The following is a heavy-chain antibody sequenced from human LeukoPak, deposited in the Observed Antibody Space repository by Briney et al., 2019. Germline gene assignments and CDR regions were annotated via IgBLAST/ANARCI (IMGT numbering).Heavy chain of an antibody. V-gene: IGHV1-18*04. CDR3: ARDRSTMVRGAGAF. Sequence: ASVKVSCKASGYTFIDYYMHWVRQAPGQGLEWMGWISAYNGNTNYAQKLQGRVTMTTDTSTSTAYMELRSLRSDDTAVYYCARDRSTMVRGAGAFWGQGTLVTVSS. D-gene: IGHD3-10*01. CDR2: ISAYNGNT. CDR1: GYTFIDYY. J-gene: IGHJ4*02.